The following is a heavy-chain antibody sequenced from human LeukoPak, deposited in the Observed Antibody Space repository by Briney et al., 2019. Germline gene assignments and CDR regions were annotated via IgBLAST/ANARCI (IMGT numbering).Heavy chain of an antibody. CDR2: MNPNSGNT. CDR1: GYTFTSYD. D-gene: IGHD5-18*01. Sequence: ASVKVSCKASGYTFTSYDINWVRQATGQGLEWMGWMNPNSGNTGYAQKFQGRVTITRNTSISTAYMELSSLRSEDTAVYYCARAIQLWSIADYWGQGTLVTVSS. CDR3: ARAIQLWSIADY. V-gene: IGHV1-8*03. J-gene: IGHJ4*02.